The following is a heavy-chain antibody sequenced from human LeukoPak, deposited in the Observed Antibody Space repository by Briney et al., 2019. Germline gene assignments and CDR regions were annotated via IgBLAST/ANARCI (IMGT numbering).Heavy chain of an antibody. CDR1: GGTFSSYA. Sequence: SVKVSCKASGGTFSSYAISWVRQAPGQGLEWMGRIIPILGIANYAQKFQGRVTITADKSTCTAYMELGSLRSEDTAVYYCARGVGGSGSPYYYYGMDVWGQGTMVTVSS. V-gene: IGHV1-69*04. CDR2: IIPILGIA. D-gene: IGHD3-10*01. J-gene: IGHJ6*02. CDR3: ARGVGGSGSPYYYYGMDV.